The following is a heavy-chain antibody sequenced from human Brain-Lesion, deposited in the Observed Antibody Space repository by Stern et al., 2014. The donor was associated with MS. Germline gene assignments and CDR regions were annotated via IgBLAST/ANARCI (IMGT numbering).Heavy chain of an antibody. Sequence: KESGPGLVKPSETLSLTCTVAGGSVSSTSYAWAWIRQPPGKGLEWIGTIYYSGNTYYSPSLKSRLTISLDTSKNRFSLQLRFVTAADTAVYYCAGEEDIRYCSGGSCTGNWFDPWGQGTLVTVSS. J-gene: IGHJ5*02. D-gene: IGHD2-15*01. V-gene: IGHV4-39*01. CDR2: IYYSGNT. CDR1: GGSVSSTSYA. CDR3: AGEEDIRYCSGGSCTGNWFDP.